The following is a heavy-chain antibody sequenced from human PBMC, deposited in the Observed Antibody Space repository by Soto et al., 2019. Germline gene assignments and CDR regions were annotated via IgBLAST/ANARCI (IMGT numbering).Heavy chain of an antibody. V-gene: IGHV3-33*01. CDR1: GFTFSSYA. Sequence: GGSLRLSCAASGFTFSSYASHWVRQAPGKGLEWVAIVWYDGNSRFYADSVKGRFTISKDNSKNTLYLQMNSLRDEDTAVYYCARDKQQLPYYYYYGMDVWGQGTTVTVSS. D-gene: IGHD6-13*01. J-gene: IGHJ6*02. CDR3: ARDKQQLPYYYYYGMDV. CDR2: VWYDGNSR.